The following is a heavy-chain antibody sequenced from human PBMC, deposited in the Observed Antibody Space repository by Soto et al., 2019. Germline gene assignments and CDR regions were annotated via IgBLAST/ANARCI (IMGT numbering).Heavy chain of an antibody. D-gene: IGHD2-2*01. V-gene: IGHV1-69*01. Sequence: QVQLEQSGAEVKRPGSSVKVSCRASGGTFTSYSINWVRRAPGQGPEWMGAVMPRFGTTTYAQRFEGRVTVTADASTGTVFMEMSGLRSEDTAVYFCARARIVAVSGRTGGYYYYAMDLWGQGTAVIVSS. J-gene: IGHJ6*02. CDR3: ARARIVAVSGRTGGYYYYAMDL. CDR2: VMPRFGTT. CDR1: GGTFTSYS.